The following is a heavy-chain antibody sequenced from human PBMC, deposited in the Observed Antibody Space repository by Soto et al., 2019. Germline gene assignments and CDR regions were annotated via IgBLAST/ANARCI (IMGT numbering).Heavy chain of an antibody. CDR3: AREEYCGGDCYFLGVYFDL. CDR1: GFTFSSYA. Sequence: QVQLVESGGGVVQPGRSLRLSCAASGFTFSSYAMHWVRQAPGKGLEWVAVISYDGSNKYYADSVKGRFSISRDNSKNTLYLQMNSLRAEDTAVNYCAREEYCGGDCYFLGVYFDLWGRGTLVTVSS. D-gene: IGHD2-21*02. J-gene: IGHJ2*01. CDR2: ISYDGSNK. V-gene: IGHV3-30-3*01.